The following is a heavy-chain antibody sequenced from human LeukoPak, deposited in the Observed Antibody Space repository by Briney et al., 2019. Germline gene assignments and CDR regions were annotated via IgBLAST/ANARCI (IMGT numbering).Heavy chain of an antibody. D-gene: IGHD3-16*01. Sequence: GGSLRLSCAASGFTFSSYEMSWVRQVPGKGLEWVSYISSSGSAIYYADSVKGRFTISRDNAKNSLYLQMNSLSAEDTGLYYRATDASLAGDRVEYWGQGTLVTVSS. CDR1: GFTFSSYE. CDR3: ATDASLAGDRVEY. CDR2: ISSSGSAI. V-gene: IGHV3-48*03. J-gene: IGHJ4*02.